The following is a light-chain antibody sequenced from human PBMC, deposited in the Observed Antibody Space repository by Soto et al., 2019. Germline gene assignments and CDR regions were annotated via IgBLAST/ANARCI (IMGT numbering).Light chain of an antibody. J-gene: IGKJ1*01. V-gene: IGKV1-39*01. CDR1: QGIGSY. Sequence: IQMTKSPSSLSASVGDRVTITCRASQGIGSYLNWYQQKPGKAPNGLIYTVSSLQTGVPSRFSSSGSGTDFTLTISGLQPDDSASYSCQESYSSTWTFGQGTKVEI. CDR2: TVS. CDR3: QESYSSTWT.